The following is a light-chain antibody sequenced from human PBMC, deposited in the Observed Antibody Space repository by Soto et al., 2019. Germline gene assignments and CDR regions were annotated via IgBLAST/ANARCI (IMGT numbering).Light chain of an antibody. Sequence: QSALTQPASVSGSPGQSITVSCTGTSSDVGGYDYVSWYQQHPGNAPKLLISDVTNRPSGASNLFSGSKSGNTASLTISGLQTEDEADYYCTSYTSSSTYVFGTGTKVTVL. V-gene: IGLV2-14*01. CDR3: TSYTSSSTYV. CDR1: SSDVGGYDY. CDR2: DVT. J-gene: IGLJ1*01.